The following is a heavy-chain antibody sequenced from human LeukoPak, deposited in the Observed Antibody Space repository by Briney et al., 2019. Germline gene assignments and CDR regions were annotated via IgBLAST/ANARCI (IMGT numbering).Heavy chain of an antibody. CDR3: TKGPHDYGDFVYF. V-gene: IGHV1-69*04. J-gene: IGHJ4*02. CDR2: IIPVFDMT. Sequence: SVKVSCKASGDTFDRFPISWVRLAPGQGLEWMGRIIPVFDMTNYAPKFQGRITMTADISTTTAYMELRSLKSENPAIYYCTKGPHDYGDFVYFWGQGTRVTVSS. CDR1: GDTFDRFP. D-gene: IGHD4-17*01.